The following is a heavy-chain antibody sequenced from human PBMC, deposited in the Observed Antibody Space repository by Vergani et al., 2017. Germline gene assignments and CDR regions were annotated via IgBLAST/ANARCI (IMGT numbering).Heavy chain of an antibody. CDR3: ARSSMGVTTFGY. Sequence: QVQLQESGPGLVKPSQTLSLTCTVSGGSISSGSYYWSWIRQPAGKGLEWMGRIHANGNTKYNPSLESRVTMSLDTSTTQFSLKLNSLTAADTAVYYCARSSMGVTTFGYWGQGALVTVSS. J-gene: IGHJ4*02. D-gene: IGHD4-17*01. CDR1: GGSISSGSYY. V-gene: IGHV4-61*02. CDR2: IHANGNT.